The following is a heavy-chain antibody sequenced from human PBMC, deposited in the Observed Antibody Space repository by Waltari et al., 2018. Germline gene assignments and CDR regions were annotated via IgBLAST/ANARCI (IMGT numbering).Heavy chain of an antibody. CDR3: SREQNFEIINWFDP. J-gene: IGHJ5*02. V-gene: IGHV3-49*03. CDR2: IRSKTYGETR. Sequence: QLVESGGGSIQAGGSLTLSCTTSGFKFGGFGLSGFRQAPGKGLEWVGFIRSKTYGETREYAATVKRRFTISRDDSKGIAYLQMNNLKVEDTAVYYCSREQNFEIINWFDPWGPGTLVTVSS. D-gene: IGHD3-9*01. CDR1: GFKFGGFG.